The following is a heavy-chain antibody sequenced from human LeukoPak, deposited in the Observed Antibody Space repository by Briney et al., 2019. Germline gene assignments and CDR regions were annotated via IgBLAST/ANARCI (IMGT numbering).Heavy chain of an antibody. J-gene: IGHJ4*02. D-gene: IGHD3-10*01. CDR3: AKLMVRGAY. CDR1: GFTFSSYG. Sequence: GGSLRLSCAASGFTFSSYGMHWVCQAPGKGLEWVAFIRYDGSNKYYADSVKGRFTISRDNSKNTLYLQMNSLRAEDTAVYYCAKLMVRGAYWGQGTLVTVSS. V-gene: IGHV3-30*02. CDR2: IRYDGSNK.